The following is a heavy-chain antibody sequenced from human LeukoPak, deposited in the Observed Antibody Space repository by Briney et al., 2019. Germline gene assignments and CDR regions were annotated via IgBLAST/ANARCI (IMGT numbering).Heavy chain of an antibody. V-gene: IGHV3-7*01. Sequence: GGSLRLSCAASGFTFSDYWMSWVRQAPGKGLEWVAHIKQDGSEKYYVDSVKGRFTVSRDNAKNSLCLQMNSLRGDDTAVYYCARADWYNWYSDYWGQGTLVTVSS. J-gene: IGHJ4*02. CDR3: ARADWYNWYSDY. CDR2: IKQDGSEK. D-gene: IGHD1-1*01. CDR1: GFTFSDYW.